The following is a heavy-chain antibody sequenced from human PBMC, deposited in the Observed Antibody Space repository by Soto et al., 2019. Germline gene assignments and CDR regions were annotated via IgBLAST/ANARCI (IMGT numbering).Heavy chain of an antibody. D-gene: IGHD3-3*01. CDR1: GFTFSTSS. J-gene: IGHJ4*02. CDR3: ARTFWTAYFTIVS. CDR2: ITSSGSST. Sequence: GSLRLSCAASGFTFSTSSMNWVRQAPGKGLEWVSYITSSGSSTSYADSVKGRFTISRDNAKDSLYLQMNSLRAEDTSVYYCARTFWTAYFTIVSWGQGALVTVSS. V-gene: IGHV3-48*01.